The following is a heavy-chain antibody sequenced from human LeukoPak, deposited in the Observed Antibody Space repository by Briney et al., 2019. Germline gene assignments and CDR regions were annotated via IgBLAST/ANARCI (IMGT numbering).Heavy chain of an antibody. CDR1: GFTFSTFA. Sequence: GGSLRLSCEASGFTFSTFAMIWIRQPPGKGLEWVSSIFPSGGEIHYADSVRGRFTISRDNSKSTLSLQMNSLRAEDTAIYYCATYRQVLLPFESWGQGTLVTVSS. CDR2: IFPSGGEI. V-gene: IGHV3-23*01. J-gene: IGHJ4*02. CDR3: ATYRQVLLPFES. D-gene: IGHD2/OR15-2a*01.